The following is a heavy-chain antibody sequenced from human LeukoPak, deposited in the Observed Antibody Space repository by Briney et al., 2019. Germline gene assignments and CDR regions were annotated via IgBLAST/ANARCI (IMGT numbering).Heavy chain of an antibody. CDR1: GGTFSSYT. CDR2: IIPILGIA. J-gene: IGHJ6*02. V-gene: IGHV1-69*02. Sequence: ASVTVSCKASGGTFSSYTISWVRQAPGQGLEWMGRIIPILGIANYAQKFQGRVTITADKSTSTAYMELSSLRSEDTAVYYCARLNFYGSGAPVWGQGTTVTVSS. CDR3: ARLNFYGSGAPV. D-gene: IGHD3-10*01.